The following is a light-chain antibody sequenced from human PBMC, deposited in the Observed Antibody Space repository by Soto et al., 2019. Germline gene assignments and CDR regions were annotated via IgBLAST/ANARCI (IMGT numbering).Light chain of an antibody. V-gene: IGKV3-15*01. CDR2: GAS. CDR1: QSVSSN. CDR3: QQYGSSPWT. Sequence: EIVMTQSKATLSVSPGERATLSCRASQSVSSNLAWYQQKPGQAPRLLIYGASTRATGIPARFSGSGSGTEFTLTISRLEPEDFAVYYCQQYGSSPWTFGQGTKVDIK. J-gene: IGKJ1*01.